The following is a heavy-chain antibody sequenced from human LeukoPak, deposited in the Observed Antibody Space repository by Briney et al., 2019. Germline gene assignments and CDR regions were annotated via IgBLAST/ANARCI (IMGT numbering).Heavy chain of an antibody. CDR3: AKDLRYSRSGVDWFDP. D-gene: IGHD3-10*01. CDR2: ISGSGGST. Sequence: GGSLRLSCAASGFTFSSYSMNWVRQAPGKGLEWVSAISGSGGSTYYADSVRGRFTISRDNSKNTLYLQMNSLRAEDTAVYYCAKDLRYSRSGVDWFDPWGQGTLVTVSS. J-gene: IGHJ5*02. CDR1: GFTFSSYS. V-gene: IGHV3-23*01.